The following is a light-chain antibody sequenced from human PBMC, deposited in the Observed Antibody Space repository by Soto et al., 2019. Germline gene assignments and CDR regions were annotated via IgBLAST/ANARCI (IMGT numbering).Light chain of an antibody. CDR2: DAS. Sequence: EIVLPQSPATPSLSPGERATLSCGASQTITSAYLAWYQLKPGLAPRLLFYDASNRATGVPDRFSGSGSGTDFTLTISRLEPEDFAVYYCQQYDTSPLTFGGGTKVEIK. J-gene: IGKJ4*01. CDR3: QQYDTSPLT. V-gene: IGKV3D-20*01. CDR1: QTITSAY.